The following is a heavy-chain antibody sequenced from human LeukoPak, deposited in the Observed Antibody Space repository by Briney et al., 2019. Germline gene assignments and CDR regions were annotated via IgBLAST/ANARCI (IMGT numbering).Heavy chain of an antibody. CDR3: ARDVRGYYDYYMDV. V-gene: IGHV1-18*01. Sequence: ASVKVSCKASGYTFTSYDINWVRQAPGQGLEWMGWISAYNGNTNYAQKLQGRVTMTTDTSASTAYMELRSLRSDDTAVYYCARDVRGYYDYYMDVWGKGTTVTISS. J-gene: IGHJ6*03. CDR1: GYTFTSYD. CDR2: ISAYNGNT. D-gene: IGHD1-26*01.